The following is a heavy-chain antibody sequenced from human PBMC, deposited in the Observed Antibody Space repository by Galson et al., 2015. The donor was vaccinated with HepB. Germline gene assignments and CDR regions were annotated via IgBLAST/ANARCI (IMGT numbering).Heavy chain of an antibody. CDR2: ISSSGSTI. D-gene: IGHD5-18*01. Sequence: SLRLSCAASGFTFSDYYMSWIRQAPGKGLEWVSYISSSGSTIYYADSVKGRFTISRDNAKNSLYLQMNSLRAEDTAVYYCARDSDTAMVYFDYWGQGTLVTVSS. CDR1: GFTFSDYY. CDR3: ARDSDTAMVYFDY. V-gene: IGHV3-11*01. J-gene: IGHJ4*02.